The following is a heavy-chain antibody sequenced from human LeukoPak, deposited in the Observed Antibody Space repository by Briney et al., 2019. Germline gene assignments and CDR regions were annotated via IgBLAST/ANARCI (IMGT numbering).Heavy chain of an antibody. CDR3: ARGESYDFWSGYPAAY. D-gene: IGHD3-3*01. CDR1: GGTFSSYA. J-gene: IGHJ4*02. CDR2: NIPIFGTA. V-gene: IGHV1-69*13. Sequence: SVKVSCKASGGTFSSYAISWVRQAPGQGLEWMGGNIPIFGTANYAQKFQGRVTITADESTSTAYMELSSLRSEDTAVYYCARGESYDFWSGYPAAYWGQGTLVTVSS.